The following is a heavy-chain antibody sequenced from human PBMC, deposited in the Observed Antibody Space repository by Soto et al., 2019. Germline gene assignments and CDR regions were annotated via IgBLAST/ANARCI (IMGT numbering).Heavy chain of an antibody. D-gene: IGHD2-15*01. CDR1: GGTFSSYA. V-gene: IGHV1-69*12. CDR3: ARAPAGCSGGSCYFNYGMDV. J-gene: IGHJ6*02. CDR2: IIPIFGTA. Sequence: QVQLVQSGAEVKKPGSSVKVSCKASGGTFSSYAISWVRQAPGQGLEWMGGIIPIFGTANYAQKFQGRVTITADESTSTAYMELSSLRSEDTAVYYCARAPAGCSGGSCYFNYGMDVWGQGTTVTVSS.